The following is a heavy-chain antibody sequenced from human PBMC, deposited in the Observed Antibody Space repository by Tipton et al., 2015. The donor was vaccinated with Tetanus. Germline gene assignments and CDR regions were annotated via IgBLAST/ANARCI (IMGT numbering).Heavy chain of an antibody. CDR1: GHNSRSYW. V-gene: IGHV5-51*01. CDR3: ARRLGPYTGDHIWHFDV. CDR2: IYPGDSDA. Sequence: QLVQSGAEVKKPGESLKISCKVSGHNSRSYWVSWVRQMPGKGLEWMGIIYPGDSDATYNPSFEGQVTISADKSISTAYLQWTSLKPSDTAIYYCARRLGPYTGDHIWHFDVWGRGTLVTVSS. J-gene: IGHJ2*01. D-gene: IGHD3-16*01.